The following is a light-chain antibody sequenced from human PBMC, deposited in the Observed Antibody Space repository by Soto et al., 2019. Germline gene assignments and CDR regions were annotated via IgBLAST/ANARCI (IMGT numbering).Light chain of an antibody. CDR1: QSISDT. J-gene: IGKJ1*01. CDR3: QQYNKWRT. CDR2: GTS. Sequence: EIVMTQSPASLSVSPGGRATLSCRASQSISDTLAWYQQKPGQAPRLLIYGTSTRATGIPARFSGSGSGTEFTLTIDSLQSEDFAVYYCQQYNKWRTFGQGTKVDIK. V-gene: IGKV3-15*01.